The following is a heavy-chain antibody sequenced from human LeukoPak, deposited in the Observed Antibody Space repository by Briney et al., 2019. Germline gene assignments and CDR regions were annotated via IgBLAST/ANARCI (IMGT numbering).Heavy chain of an antibody. CDR3: ARDILTKQAYSGYDN. CDR1: GFTLSTYS. D-gene: IGHD5-12*01. V-gene: IGHV3-48*02. J-gene: IGHJ4*02. Sequence: PGGSLRLSCAASGFTLSTYSMNWVRQAPGKGLEWVSYISSSSNTIYYADSVKGRFTISRDNAKNSLYLQMNSLRDEDTAVYYCARDILTKQAYSGYDNWGQGTLVTVSS. CDR2: ISSSSNTI.